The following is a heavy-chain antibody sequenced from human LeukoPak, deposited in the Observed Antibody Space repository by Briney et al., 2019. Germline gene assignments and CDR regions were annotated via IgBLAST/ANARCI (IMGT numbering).Heavy chain of an antibody. CDR2: ISGSGGST. V-gene: IGHV3-23*01. J-gene: IGHJ4*02. CDR3: AKADYYGSGSYYNRGPFDY. Sequence: PGGSLRLSCAASGFTFSSYAMSWVRQAPGKGLEWVSAISGSGGSTYYADSVKGRFTISRDNSKNTLYLQMNSLRAEDTAVYYCAKADYYGSGSYYNRGPFDYWGQGTLVTVSS. CDR1: GFTFSSYA. D-gene: IGHD3-10*01.